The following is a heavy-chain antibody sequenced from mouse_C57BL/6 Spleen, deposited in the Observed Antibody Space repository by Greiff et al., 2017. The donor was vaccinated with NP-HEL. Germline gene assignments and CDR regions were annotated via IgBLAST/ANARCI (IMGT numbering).Heavy chain of an antibody. Sequence: VQLHQSGPELVKPGASVKISCKASGYAFSSSWMNWVKQRPGKGLEWIGRIYPGDGDTNYNGKFKGKATLTAAKSSSTAYMQLSSLTSEEAAVYFCARFDGYTRDGDVWGTGTTVTVSS. CDR2: IYPGDGDT. CDR3: ARFDGYTRDGDV. CDR1: GYAFSSSW. D-gene: IGHD2-3*01. V-gene: IGHV1-82*01. J-gene: IGHJ1*03.